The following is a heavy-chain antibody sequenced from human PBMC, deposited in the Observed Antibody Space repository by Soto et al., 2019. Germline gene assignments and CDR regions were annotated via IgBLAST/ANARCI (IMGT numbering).Heavy chain of an antibody. V-gene: IGHV4-30-4*01. Sequence: PSETLSLTCTVSGGSISSGDYYWSWIRQPPGKGLEWIGYIYYSGSTYYNPSLKSRVTISVDTSKNQFSLKLSFVTAADTAVYYCARDTNSSRPRGRNHYYYYYGMDVWGQGTTVTVSS. CDR2: IYYSGST. J-gene: IGHJ6*02. CDR1: GGSISSGDYY. D-gene: IGHD6-13*01. CDR3: ARDTNSSRPRGRNHYYYYYGMDV.